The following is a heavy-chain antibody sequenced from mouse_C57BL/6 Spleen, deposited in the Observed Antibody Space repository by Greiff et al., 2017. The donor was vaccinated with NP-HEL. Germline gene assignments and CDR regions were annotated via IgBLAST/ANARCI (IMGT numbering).Heavy chain of an antibody. V-gene: IGHV1-59*01. J-gene: IGHJ3*01. CDR3: ASDSNYDY. CDR1: GYTFTSYW. D-gene: IGHD2-5*01. CDR2: IDPSDSYT. Sequence: VQLQQPGAELVRPGTSVKLSCKASGYTFTSYWMHWVKQRPGQGLEWIGVIDPSDSYTNYNQKFKGKATLTVDTSSSTAYMQLSSLTSEDSAVYYCASDSNYDYWGQGTLVTVSA.